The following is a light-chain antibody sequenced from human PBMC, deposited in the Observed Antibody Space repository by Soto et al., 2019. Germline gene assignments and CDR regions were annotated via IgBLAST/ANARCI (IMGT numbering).Light chain of an antibody. CDR2: AAS. CDR3: QEYSSSQT. J-gene: IGKJ1*01. V-gene: IGKV3-20*01. CDR1: QSVNSRY. Sequence: EIVLTQSPGTLSLSPGERATLSCRASQSVNSRYLAWYQQKPGQAPRLLIYAASSRATGIPDRFSGSGSGTDFTLTISRLEPEDFAVYYCQEYSSSQTFGQGTKVEIK.